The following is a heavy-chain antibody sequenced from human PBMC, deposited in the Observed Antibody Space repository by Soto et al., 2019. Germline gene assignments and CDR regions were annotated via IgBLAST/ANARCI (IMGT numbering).Heavy chain of an antibody. D-gene: IGHD1-26*01. CDR1: GFYFNNYD. J-gene: IGHJ3*02. CDR3: ARSPSGSYPSGNALDI. Sequence: GRSLRLSCAISGFYFNNYDMFWVRQPTGKGLEWVSAIGTKADTFYPDSVKGRFTISRENARNSLYLQMNSLRAGDTGVYYCARSPSGSYPSGNALDIWSQGTMVTVSS. CDR2: IGTKADT. V-gene: IGHV3-13*01.